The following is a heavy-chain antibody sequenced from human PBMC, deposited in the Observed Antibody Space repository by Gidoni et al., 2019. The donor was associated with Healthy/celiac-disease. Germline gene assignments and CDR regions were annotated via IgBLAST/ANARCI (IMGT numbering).Heavy chain of an antibody. V-gene: IGHV3-30-3*01. D-gene: IGHD2-21*02. CDR1: GCTFSSYP. CDR3: ARDYCGGDCPSYYFDY. CDR2: IYYDGSNK. J-gene: IGHJ4*02. Sequence: QVQLVESGGGVVQPGRSPRLSCAAAGCTFSSYPMHWVRQAPGKGLEWVAVIYYDGSNKCYAVSVEGRFTISRDNSKNTLYLQMNSLRAEDTAVYYCARDYCGGDCPSYYFDYWGQGTLVTVSS.